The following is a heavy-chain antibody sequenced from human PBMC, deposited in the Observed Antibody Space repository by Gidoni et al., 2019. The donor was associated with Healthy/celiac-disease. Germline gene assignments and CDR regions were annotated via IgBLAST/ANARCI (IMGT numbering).Heavy chain of an antibody. CDR3: AKDTGLLYYDFWSGYSNYWYFDL. CDR2: ISGSGGST. D-gene: IGHD3-3*01. V-gene: IGHV3-23*01. J-gene: IGHJ2*01. Sequence: EVQLLESGGGLVQPGGSLRLSCAASGFTFSSYAMSWVRQAPGKGLEWVSAISGSGGSTYYADSVKGRFTISRDNSKNTLYLQMNSLRAEDTAVYYCAKDTGLLYYDFWSGYSNYWYFDLWGRGTLVTVSS. CDR1: GFTFSSYA.